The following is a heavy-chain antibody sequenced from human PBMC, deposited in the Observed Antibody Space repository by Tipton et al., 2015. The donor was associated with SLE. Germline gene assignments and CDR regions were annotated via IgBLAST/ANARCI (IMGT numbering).Heavy chain of an antibody. J-gene: IGHJ1*01. CDR2: INSGGST. CDR3: ARGGYGDFEYFQH. Sequence: GSLKLSCAASGLTVSSNYMSWVRQAPGKGLEWVSIINSGGSTSYADSVKGRFTISRDNSKNTLNLQMNRLRSEDTAVYFCARGGYGDFEYFQHWGQGTLVTVSS. D-gene: IGHD4-17*01. CDR1: GLTVSSNY. V-gene: IGHV3-53*05.